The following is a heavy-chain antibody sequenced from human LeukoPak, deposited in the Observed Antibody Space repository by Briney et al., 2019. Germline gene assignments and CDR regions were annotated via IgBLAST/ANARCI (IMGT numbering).Heavy chain of an antibody. CDR2: INSGGSGT. J-gene: IGHJ4*02. V-gene: IGHV3-74*01. Sequence: GGSLRLSCAASGFAFSSNWMHWVRQTPGRGLVWVSRINSGGSGTSYADSVEGRFTISRDNAKNTLYLQMNSLRAEDTAVYYCATSLGPLTEYWGRGTLVTVSS. D-gene: IGHD7-27*01. CDR3: ATSLGPLTEY. CDR1: GFAFSSNW.